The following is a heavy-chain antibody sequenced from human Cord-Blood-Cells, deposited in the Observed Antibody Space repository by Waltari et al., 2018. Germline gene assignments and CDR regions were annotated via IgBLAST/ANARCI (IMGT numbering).Heavy chain of an antibody. Sequence: QVQLVQSGAEVKKPGASVKVSCKVSGYTLTELSMHWVRQAPGKGLEWMGGFDPVDGKTSYAQKIQGRGTMTENTSTDTAYMELSSLRSEDTAVYYCARWDNSGYDFDYWGQGTLVTVSS. CDR2: FDPVDGKT. V-gene: IGHV1-24*01. D-gene: IGHD5-12*01. CDR1: GYTLTELS. CDR3: ARWDNSGYDFDY. J-gene: IGHJ4*02.